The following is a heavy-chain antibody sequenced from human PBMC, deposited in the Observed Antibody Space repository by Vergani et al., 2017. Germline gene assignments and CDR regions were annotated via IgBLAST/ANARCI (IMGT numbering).Heavy chain of an antibody. CDR1: GFTFSSYA. D-gene: IGHD2-2*01. Sequence: VQLVESGGGVVQPGRSLRLSCAASGFTFSSYAMHWVRQAPGKGLEWVAVISYDGSNKYYADSVKGRFTISRDNSKNTLYLQMNSLRAEYTAVYYCARDGGYCSSTSCFLDYWGQGTLVTVSS. CDR3: ARDGGYCSSTSCFLDY. CDR2: ISYDGSNK. V-gene: IGHV3-30-3*01. J-gene: IGHJ4*02.